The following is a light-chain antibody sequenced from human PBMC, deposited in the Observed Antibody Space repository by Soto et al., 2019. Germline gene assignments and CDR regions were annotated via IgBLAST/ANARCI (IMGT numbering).Light chain of an antibody. Sequence: QSVLTQPASVSGSPGRSITISCTGTSSDVGGYNYVSWYQQHPGTAPKLMIYDVSNRPSGVSNRFSGSKSGNTASLTISGLQAEDEADYYCSSYTSSSTLVVFGGGTKLTVL. CDR3: SSYTSSSTLVV. CDR1: SSDVGGYNY. V-gene: IGLV2-14*01. CDR2: DVS. J-gene: IGLJ2*01.